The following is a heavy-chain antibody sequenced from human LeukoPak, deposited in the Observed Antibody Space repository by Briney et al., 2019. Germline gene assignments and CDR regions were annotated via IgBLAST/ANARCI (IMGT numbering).Heavy chain of an antibody. CDR1: GGSIGSGGYY. Sequence: SQTLSLTCTVSGGSIGSGGYYWSWIRQHPGKGLEWIGYIYYSGSTYYNPSLKSRVTISVDTSKNQFSLKLSSVTAADTAVYYCARDRYYYDSSGQDDAFDIWGQGTMVTVSS. CDR3: ARDRYYYDSSGQDDAFDI. V-gene: IGHV4-31*03. J-gene: IGHJ3*02. CDR2: IYYSGST. D-gene: IGHD3-22*01.